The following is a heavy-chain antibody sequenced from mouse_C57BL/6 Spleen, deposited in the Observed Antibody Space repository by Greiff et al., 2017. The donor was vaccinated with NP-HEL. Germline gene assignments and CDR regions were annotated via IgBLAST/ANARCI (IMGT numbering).Heavy chain of an antibody. Sequence: VQLQQSGPELVKPGASVKMSCKASGYTFTDYNMHWVKQSHGKSLEWIGYINPNNGGTSYNQKFKGKATLTVNKSSSTAYMELRSLTSEDSAVYYCARELLRYYYAMDYWGQGTSVTVSS. V-gene: IGHV1-22*01. CDR1: GYTFTDYN. J-gene: IGHJ4*01. CDR3: ARELLRYYYAMDY. D-gene: IGHD1-1*01. CDR2: INPNNGGT.